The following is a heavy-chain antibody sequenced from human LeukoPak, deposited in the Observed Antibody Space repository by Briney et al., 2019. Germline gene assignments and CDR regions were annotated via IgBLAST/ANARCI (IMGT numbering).Heavy chain of an antibody. J-gene: IGHJ5*02. V-gene: IGHV3-7*01. CDR2: IKQDGSEK. D-gene: IGHD3-3*01. CDR1: GFTFSSYW. Sequence: GGSLRLSCAASGFTFSSYWMNWVRQAPGKGLEWVANIKQDGSEKYYVDSVKGRFTISRDNAKNTLYLQMNSLRAEDTAVYYCARDRVDYDFWSGYDPSNWFDPWGQGTLVTVSS. CDR3: ARDRVDYDFWSGYDPSNWFDP.